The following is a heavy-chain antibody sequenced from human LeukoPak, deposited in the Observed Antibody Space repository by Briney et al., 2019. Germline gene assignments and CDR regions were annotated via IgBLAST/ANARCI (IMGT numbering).Heavy chain of an antibody. J-gene: IGHJ6*03. Sequence: PGRCLRLSCAASGFTFSSYGMHWVRQAPGKGLEWVAVISYDGSNKYYADSVKGRFTISRDNSKNTLYLQMNSLRAEDTAVYYCAKDFSYYDILTGYSWTNKYYYMDVWGKGTTVSISS. CDR2: ISYDGSNK. V-gene: IGHV3-30*18. CDR3: AKDFSYYDILTGYSWTNKYYYMDV. D-gene: IGHD3-9*01. CDR1: GFTFSSYG.